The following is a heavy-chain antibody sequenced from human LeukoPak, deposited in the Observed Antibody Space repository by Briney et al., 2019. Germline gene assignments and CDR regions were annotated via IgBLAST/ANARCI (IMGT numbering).Heavy chain of an antibody. CDR2: VSNSGSYT. D-gene: IGHD3-10*01. Sequence: PGGSLRLSCAASGFTFSDEYMSWIRQAPGKGLEWVSYVSNSGSYTNYADSVKGRFTISRDNAKSSLYLQMNSVRVEDTAIYYCARDLWFGEVLYFDGMDVWGQGTTVTVSS. J-gene: IGHJ6*02. CDR3: ARDLWFGEVLYFDGMDV. V-gene: IGHV3-11*06. CDR1: GFTFSDEY.